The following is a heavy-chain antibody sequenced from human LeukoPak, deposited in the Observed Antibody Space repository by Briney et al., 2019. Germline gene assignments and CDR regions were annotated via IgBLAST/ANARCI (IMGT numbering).Heavy chain of an antibody. CDR2: INTNTGNP. CDR1: GYTFTSYA. J-gene: IGHJ4*02. Sequence: GASVKVSCKASGYTFTSYAMNWVRQAPGQGLEWMGWINTNTGNPTYAQGFTGRFVFSLDTSVSTAYLQISSLKAEDTAVYYCARLHSSSWYHPPRIDYWGQGTLVTVSS. D-gene: IGHD6-13*01. CDR3: ARLHSSSWYHPPRIDY. V-gene: IGHV7-4-1*02.